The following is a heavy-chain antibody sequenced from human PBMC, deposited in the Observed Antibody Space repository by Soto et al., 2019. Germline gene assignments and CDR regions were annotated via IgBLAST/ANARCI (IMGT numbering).Heavy chain of an antibody. CDR2: ISSSSSYI. CDR3: ARDHGRTLLD. Sequence: DGSLSHSCAASGFTFSSYSMNWIRQAPGKGLEWVSSISSSSSYIYYADSVKGRFTISRDNAKNSLYLQMNSLRAEDTAVYYCARDHGRTLLDWGQGTLVTVSS. D-gene: IGHD2-8*02. CDR1: GFTFSSYS. V-gene: IGHV3-21*01. J-gene: IGHJ4*02.